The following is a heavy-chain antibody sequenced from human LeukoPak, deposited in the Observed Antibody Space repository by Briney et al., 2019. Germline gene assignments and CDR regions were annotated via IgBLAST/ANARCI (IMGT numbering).Heavy chain of an antibody. CDR1: GYTFTSYY. V-gene: IGHV1-46*01. Sequence: ASVKVSCKASGYTFTSYYMHWVRQAPGQGLEWMGIINPSGGSTSYAQKFQGRVTMTRDTSTSTVYMELSSLRSEDTAVYYCARSPHRFCSSWYDCYLDYWGQGTLVTVSS. CDR3: ARSPHRFCSSWYDCYLDY. J-gene: IGHJ4*02. D-gene: IGHD6-13*01. CDR2: INPSGGST.